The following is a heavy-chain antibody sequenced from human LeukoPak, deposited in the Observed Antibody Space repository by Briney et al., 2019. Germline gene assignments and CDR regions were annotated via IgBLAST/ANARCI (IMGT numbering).Heavy chain of an antibody. CDR3: ARGKYYFDY. CDR1: GGSISSYY. V-gene: IGHV4-59*01. Sequence: SETLSLTCTVSGGSISSYYWSWIRQPPGRGLEWIGYIYYSGSTSYNPSLKSRVTISVDTSKNQFSLKLSSVTAADTAVYYCARGKYYFDYWGQGTLVTVSS. CDR2: IYYSGST. J-gene: IGHJ4*02.